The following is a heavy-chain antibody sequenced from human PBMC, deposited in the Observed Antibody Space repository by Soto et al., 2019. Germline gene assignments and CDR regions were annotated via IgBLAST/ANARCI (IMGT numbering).Heavy chain of an antibody. CDR3: ARLQQQLVPGGY. CDR1: GRSISSSSYY. V-gene: IGHV4-39*01. D-gene: IGHD6-13*01. J-gene: IGHJ4*02. Sequence: QLQLQESGPGLVKPSETLSLTCTVSGRSISSSSYYWGWIRQPPGKGLEWIGSIYYSGSTYYNPSHKSRVTIAVETSKNQFSLKLSSVTAADTAVYYCARLQQQLVPGGYWGQGTLVTVSS. CDR2: IYYSGST.